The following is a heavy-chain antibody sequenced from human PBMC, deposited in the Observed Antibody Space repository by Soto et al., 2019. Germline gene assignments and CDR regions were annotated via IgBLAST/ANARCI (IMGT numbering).Heavy chain of an antibody. J-gene: IGHJ3*02. CDR1: GYTFTSYG. CDR2: ISAYNGNT. Sequence: QVQLVQSGAEVKKPGASVKVSCKASGYTFTSYGISWVRQAPGQGLEWMGWISAYNGNTNYAQKLQGRVTMTTDTSTSTAYMELRSLRSEDTAVYYCARDPPYSSGWGVGAFDIWGQGTMVTVSS. CDR3: ARDPPYSSGWGVGAFDI. D-gene: IGHD6-19*01. V-gene: IGHV1-18*01.